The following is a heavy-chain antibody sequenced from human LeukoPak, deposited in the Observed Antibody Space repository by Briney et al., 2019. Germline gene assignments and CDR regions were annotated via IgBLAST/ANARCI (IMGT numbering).Heavy chain of an antibody. Sequence: GGSLRLSCAASGFTFSSYWMRWVRQAPGKGLEWVANIKQDGSEKYYVDSVKGRFTISRDNAKNSLYLQMNSLRAEDTAVYYCARALHYYGSGSYPYWGQGTLVTVSS. CDR1: GFTFSSYW. D-gene: IGHD3-10*01. CDR3: ARALHYYGSGSYPY. CDR2: IKQDGSEK. V-gene: IGHV3-7*01. J-gene: IGHJ4*02.